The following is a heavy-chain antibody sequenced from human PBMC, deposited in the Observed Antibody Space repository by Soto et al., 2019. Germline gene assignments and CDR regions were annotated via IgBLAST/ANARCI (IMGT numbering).Heavy chain of an antibody. V-gene: IGHV4-59*08. CDR3: ASGLNLNYYDY. D-gene: IGHD3-16*01. J-gene: IGHJ4*02. CDR2: IYYSGST. CDR1: GGSISSYY. Sequence: PSETLSLTCTVSGGSISSYYWSLIRQPQGKGLEWIGYIYYSGSTNYNPSLKSRVTISVDTSKNQFSLKLYSVTAADTAVYYCASGLNLNYYDYWGQGTLVTVSS.